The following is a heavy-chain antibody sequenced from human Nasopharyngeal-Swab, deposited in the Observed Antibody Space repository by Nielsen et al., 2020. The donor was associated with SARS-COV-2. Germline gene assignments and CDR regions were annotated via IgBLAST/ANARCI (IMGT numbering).Heavy chain of an antibody. D-gene: IGHD2-2*01. V-gene: IGHV4-39*07. CDR2: IYYSGST. J-gene: IGHJ6*03. Sequence: SETLSLTCSVSGASIRSSSYYWGWIRQPPGKGLEWIGSIYYSGSTYYKSSLKSRVTISVDTSKNQFSLKLSSVTAADTAVYFCARGLSSIVPAPILGLGPWYSYYYMDVWDKGTTVTVSS. CDR3: ARGLSSIVPAPILGLGPWYSYYYMDV. CDR1: GASIRSSSYY.